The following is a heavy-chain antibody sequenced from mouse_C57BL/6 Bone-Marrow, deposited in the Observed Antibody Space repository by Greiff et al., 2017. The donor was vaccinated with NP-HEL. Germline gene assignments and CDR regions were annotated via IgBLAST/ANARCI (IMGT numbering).Heavy chain of an antibody. CDR3: GKCGSSYRAWFAY. V-gene: IGHV1-11*01. D-gene: IGHD1-1*01. CDR2: IYPVSGET. Sequence: QVQLKESGAELASPGASVTLSCKASGYTFTDHIMNWVKKRPGQGLEWIGRIYPVSGETNYNQKFMGKATFSVDRSSSTVYMVLNSLTSEDPAVYYCGKCGSSYRAWFAYWGQGTLVTVSA. J-gene: IGHJ3*01. CDR1: GYTFTDHI.